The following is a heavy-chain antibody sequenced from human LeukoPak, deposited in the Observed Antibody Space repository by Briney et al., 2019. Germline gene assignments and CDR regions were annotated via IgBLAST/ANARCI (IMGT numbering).Heavy chain of an antibody. CDR2: IYTSGST. CDR1: GDSISSYY. Sequence: PSETLSLTCTVSGDSISSYYWSWIRQPAGKGLEWIGRIYTSGSTNYNPSLKSRVTMSVDTSKNQFSLKLSSVTAADTAVYYCARDGSIGDYWGDYYYYMDVWGKGTTVTVSS. V-gene: IGHV4-4*07. D-gene: IGHD4-17*01. J-gene: IGHJ6*03. CDR3: ARDGSIGDYWGDYYYYMDV.